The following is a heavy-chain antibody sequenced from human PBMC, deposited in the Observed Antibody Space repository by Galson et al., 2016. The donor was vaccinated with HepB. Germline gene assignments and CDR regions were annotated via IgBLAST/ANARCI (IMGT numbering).Heavy chain of an antibody. CDR2: IIPIFGTS. CDR1: GGTFSKSA. V-gene: IGHV1-69*13. J-gene: IGHJ4*02. CDR3: ALTGDPWYFDF. D-gene: IGHD7-27*01. Sequence: SVKVSCKASGGTFSKSAISWVRLAPGQGLEWMGGIIPIFGTSKYAQKFQGRLTVTADESTTTAYMELGSLTSEDTAVYYCALTGDPWYFDFWGLGTLVTVSS.